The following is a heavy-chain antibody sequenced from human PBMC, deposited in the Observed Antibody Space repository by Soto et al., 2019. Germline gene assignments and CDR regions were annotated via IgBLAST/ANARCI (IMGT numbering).Heavy chain of an antibody. CDR1: GYTFTSYG. CDR2: ISAYNGNT. Sequence: ASVKVSCKASGYTFTSYGISWVRQAPGQGLGWMGWISAYNGNTNYAQKLQGRVTMTTDTSTSTAYMELRSLRSDDTAVYYCARSVVVTAHNWFDPWGQGTLVTVSS. J-gene: IGHJ5*02. CDR3: ARSVVVTAHNWFDP. D-gene: IGHD2-21*02. V-gene: IGHV1-18*04.